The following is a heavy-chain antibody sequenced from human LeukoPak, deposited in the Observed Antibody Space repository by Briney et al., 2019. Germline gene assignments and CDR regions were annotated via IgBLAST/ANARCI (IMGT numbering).Heavy chain of an antibody. D-gene: IGHD5-12*01. J-gene: IGHJ4*02. CDR1: GFTFSSYS. V-gene: IGHV3-21*01. Sequence: GGSLRLSCAASGFTFSSYSMNWVRQAPGKGLEWVSSISSSSSYIYHADSVKGRFTISRDNAKNSLYLQMNSLRAEDTAVYYCARGAAGYSGYDLVTYYFDYWGQGTLVTVSS. CDR2: ISSSSSYI. CDR3: ARGAAGYSGYDLVTYYFDY.